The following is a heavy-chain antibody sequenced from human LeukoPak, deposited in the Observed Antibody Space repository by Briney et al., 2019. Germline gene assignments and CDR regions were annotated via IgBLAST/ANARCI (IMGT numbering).Heavy chain of an antibody. V-gene: IGHV1-46*01. CDR3: ARDKGYGSGSYPWFDP. CDR1: GYTFTGYY. CDR2: INPSGGST. J-gene: IGHJ5*02. D-gene: IGHD3-10*01. Sequence: ASVKVSCKASGYTFTGYYMHWVRQAPGQGLEWMGIINPSGGSTSYAQKFQGRVTMTRDTSTSTVYMELSSLRSEDTAVYYCARDKGYGSGSYPWFDPWGQGTLVTVSS.